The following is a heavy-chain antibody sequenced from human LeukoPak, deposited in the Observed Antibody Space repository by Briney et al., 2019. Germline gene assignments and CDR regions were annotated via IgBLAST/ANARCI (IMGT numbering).Heavy chain of an antibody. CDR1: GGSLSSYY. CDR2: IYYSGST. J-gene: IGHJ4*02. V-gene: IGHV4-59*01. CDR3: ARMYSSSWGYYFDY. Sequence: SETLSLTCTVSGGSLSSYYWSWIRQPPGKGLEWIGYIYYSGSTNYNPSLKSRVTISVDTSKNQFSLKLSSVTAADTAVYYCARMYSSSWGYYFDYWGQGTLVTVSS. D-gene: IGHD6-13*01.